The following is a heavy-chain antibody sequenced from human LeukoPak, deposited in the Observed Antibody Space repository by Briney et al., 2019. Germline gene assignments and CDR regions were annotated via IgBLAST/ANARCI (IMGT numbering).Heavy chain of an antibody. V-gene: IGHV1-46*01. CDR3: ARDQEGFDY. J-gene: IGHJ4*02. CDR1: GGTFSNFA. Sequence: ASVKVSCKASGGTFSNFAISWVRQAPGQGLEWMGMIYPRDGSTSYAQKFQGRVTVTSDTSTSTVHMELSGLRSEDTAVYYCARDQEGFDYWGQGTLVTVSS. CDR2: IYPRDGST.